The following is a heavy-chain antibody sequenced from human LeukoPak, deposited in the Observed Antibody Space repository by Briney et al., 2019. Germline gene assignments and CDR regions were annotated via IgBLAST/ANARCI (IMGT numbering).Heavy chain of an antibody. J-gene: IGHJ3*02. CDR1: GYTFTSYV. V-gene: IGHV1-18*01. D-gene: IGHD2-2*01. CDR2: ISAYNGNT. CDR3: ARGVPEAFVVPAFDI. Sequence: PGASVKVSCKASGYTFTSYVISWVRQAPGQGLEWMGWISAYNGNTNYAQKLQGRVTMTTETSTSTAYMDLRSLGSDDTAVYYCARGVPEAFVVPAFDIWGQGTMVTVSS.